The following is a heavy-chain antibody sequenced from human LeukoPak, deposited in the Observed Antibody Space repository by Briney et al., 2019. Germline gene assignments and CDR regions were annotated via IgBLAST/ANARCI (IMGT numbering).Heavy chain of an antibody. CDR1: GGSISSSSYY. CDR2: IYYSGST. CDR3: ARGGYSGDY. V-gene: IGHV4-39*07. J-gene: IGHJ4*02. D-gene: IGHD5-24*01. Sequence: PSETLSLTCTVSGGSISSSSYYWGWIRQPPGKGLEWIGSIYYSGSTYYNPSLKSRVTISVDTSKNQFSLKLTSVSAADTAVYYCARGGYSGDYWGQGTLVTVSS.